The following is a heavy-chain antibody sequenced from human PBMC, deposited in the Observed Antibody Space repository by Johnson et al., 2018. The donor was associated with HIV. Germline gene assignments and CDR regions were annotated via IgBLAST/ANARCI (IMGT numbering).Heavy chain of an antibody. V-gene: IGHV3-66*01. Sequence: EVQLVESGGGVVRPGGSLRLSCAASGFTVSSNYMTWVRQAPGKRLEWVSVIYSGGTTYNADSVQGRFPISRDNSKNTLYLQTNSLRAEDTAVYYCARIQYNFWSDPDAFDIWGQGTMVTVSS. CDR1: GFTVSSNY. D-gene: IGHD3-3*01. CDR2: IYSGGTT. CDR3: ARIQYNFWSDPDAFDI. J-gene: IGHJ3*02.